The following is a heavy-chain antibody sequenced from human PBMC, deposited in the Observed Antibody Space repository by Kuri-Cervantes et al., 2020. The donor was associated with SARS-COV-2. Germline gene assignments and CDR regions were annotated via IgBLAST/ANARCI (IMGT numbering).Heavy chain of an antibody. D-gene: IGHD3-16*01. Sequence: GGSLRLSCAASTFTFNNYALIWVRQAPGKGLEWVSSISVPGGDTNYADSVKGRFTISRDNSKDTLYLQMNSLRAEDTAVYYCATVYTMGVSLDWGQRTLVTVSS. CDR3: ATVYTMGVSLD. J-gene: IGHJ4*02. CDR1: TFTFNNYA. V-gene: IGHV3-23*01. CDR2: ISVPGGDT.